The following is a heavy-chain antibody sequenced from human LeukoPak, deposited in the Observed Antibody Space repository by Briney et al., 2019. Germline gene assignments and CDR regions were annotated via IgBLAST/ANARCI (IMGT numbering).Heavy chain of an antibody. CDR1: GGSISSSSYY. J-gene: IGHJ4*02. V-gene: IGHV4-39*07. Sequence: SETLSLTCTVSGGSISSSSYYWGWIRQPPGKGLEWIGSIYYSGSTYYNPSLKSRVTISVDTSKNQFSLRLSSVTAADTAIYYCARATTVTAWAKFESWGQGILVTVSS. CDR2: IYYSGST. D-gene: IGHD4-17*01. CDR3: ARATTVTAWAKFES.